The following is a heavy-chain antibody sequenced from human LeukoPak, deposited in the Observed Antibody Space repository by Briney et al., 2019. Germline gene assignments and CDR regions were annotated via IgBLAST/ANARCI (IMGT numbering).Heavy chain of an antibody. V-gene: IGHV1-69*05. CDR2: IIPIFGTP. CDR1: GGTFRTYS. CDR3: ARVDRYHFYLDV. J-gene: IGHJ6*03. Sequence: SVKVSCKASGGTFRTYSVTWVRQAPGQGLEWMGGIIPIFGTPNYAQKFQGRVKVTTDVATGTAYMELSSLMSEDTAIYYCARVDRYHFYLDVWGKGTPVTVSS.